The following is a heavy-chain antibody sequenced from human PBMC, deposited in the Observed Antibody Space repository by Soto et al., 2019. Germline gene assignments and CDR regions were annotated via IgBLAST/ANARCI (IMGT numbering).Heavy chain of an antibody. CDR2: ISGSGGST. CDR1: GFTFSSYA. V-gene: IGHV3-23*01. J-gene: IGHJ4*02. CDR3: AKDLSPSYDFWSGYYPSETDY. D-gene: IGHD3-3*01. Sequence: GESLKISCAASGFTFSSYAMSWVRQAPGKGLEWVSAISGSGGSTYYADSVKGRFTISRDNSKNTLYLQMNSLRAEDTAVYYCAKDLSPSYDFWSGYYPSETDYWGQGTLVTVSS.